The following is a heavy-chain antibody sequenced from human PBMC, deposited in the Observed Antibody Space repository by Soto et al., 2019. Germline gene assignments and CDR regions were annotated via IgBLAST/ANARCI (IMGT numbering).Heavy chain of an antibody. V-gene: IGHV1-69*06. CDR2: IIPIFGTA. CDR1: GGTFSSYA. CDR3: ARGAVLMVYAGYFDY. Sequence: QVQLVQSGAEVKKPGSSVKVSCKASGGTFSSYAISWVRQAPGQGLEWMGGIIPIFGTANYAQKFQGRVMITADKSTSTAYMELSSLRSVDTAVYYCARGAVLMVYAGYFDYWGQGTLVTVSS. J-gene: IGHJ4*02. D-gene: IGHD2-8*01.